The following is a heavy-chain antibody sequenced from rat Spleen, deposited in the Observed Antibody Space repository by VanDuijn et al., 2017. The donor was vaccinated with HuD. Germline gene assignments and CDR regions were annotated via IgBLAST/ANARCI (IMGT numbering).Heavy chain of an antibody. V-gene: IGHV5-7*01. Sequence: EVRLVESGGGLVRPGRSLKLSCVASGFTFSDYNMAWVRQAPKKGLEWVATISDEGSSTYYRDPEKGRFTISRDNAKSTLYLQMDSLRSEDTATYYCTRLYYSNWFAYWGQGTLVTVSS. J-gene: IGHJ3*01. D-gene: IGHD1-1*01. CDR2: ISDEGSST. CDR1: GFTFSDYN. CDR3: TRLYYSNWFAY.